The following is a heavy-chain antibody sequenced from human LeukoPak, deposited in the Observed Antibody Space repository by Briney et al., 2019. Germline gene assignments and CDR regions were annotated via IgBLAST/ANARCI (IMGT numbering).Heavy chain of an antibody. V-gene: IGHV3-48*04. CDR2: ISPRSSTI. Sequence: PGGSLRLSCAASGFTFSTYSMSWVRQAPGKGLEWVSYISPRSSTIYYADSVKGRFTISRDNAKDSLYLQMNSLRAEDTAVYYCARESSGWYYTDYSGQGTLVTVSS. CDR3: ARESSGWYYTDY. J-gene: IGHJ4*02. D-gene: IGHD6-19*01. CDR1: GFTFSTYS.